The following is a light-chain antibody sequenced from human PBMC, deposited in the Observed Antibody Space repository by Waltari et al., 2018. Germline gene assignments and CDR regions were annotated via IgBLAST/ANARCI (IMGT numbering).Light chain of an antibody. CDR3: SSYTSSISVV. CDR2: EVS. J-gene: IGLJ2*01. CDR1: SSDVGASNY. Sequence: QSALTQPASVSGSPGQSITISCTGTSSDVGASNYFSWSQRPPGKDPKLIIYEVSNRPGGVSNRFSASKSGNTASLTISGLQAEDEADYYCSSYTSSISVVFGGGTKVTVL. V-gene: IGLV2-14*01.